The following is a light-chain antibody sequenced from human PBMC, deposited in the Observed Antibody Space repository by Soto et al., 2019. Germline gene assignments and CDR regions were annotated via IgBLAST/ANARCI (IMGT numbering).Light chain of an antibody. V-gene: IGKV1-39*01. CDR1: QSISND. Sequence: DIQMTQSPSSLSASVGDTVTITCRASQSISNDLYWYQQKPGKAPKLLIYAASTLQGGVPSRFSGSGSGTDFTLTISRLQPEDFATYYCQQSYRTPPYTFGQGTRLELK. J-gene: IGKJ2*01. CDR3: QQSYRTPPYT. CDR2: AAS.